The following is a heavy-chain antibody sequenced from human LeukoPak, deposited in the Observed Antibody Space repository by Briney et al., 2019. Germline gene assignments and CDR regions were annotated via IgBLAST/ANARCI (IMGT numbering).Heavy chain of an antibody. D-gene: IGHD1-14*01. CDR2: LYSDGNT. Sequence: PGGSLRLSCAASGFTVITNDMTWVRQAPGKGLEWVSVLYSDGNTKYADSVQGRFTISRDNSKNTLYLEMNRLSPDDTAVYYCARGVEPLAANTLAYWGQGTLGTVSS. J-gene: IGHJ4*02. V-gene: IGHV3-53*01. CDR3: ARGVEPLAANTLAY. CDR1: GFTVITND.